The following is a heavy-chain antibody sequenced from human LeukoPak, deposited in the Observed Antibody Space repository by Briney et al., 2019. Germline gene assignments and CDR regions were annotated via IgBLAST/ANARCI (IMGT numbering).Heavy chain of an antibody. CDR2: IDHTGIT. D-gene: IGHD3-3*01. Sequence: PSETLSLTCTVSDDSITIYYWSWIRQPPGKGLEWIGYIDHTGITNYNPSLNSRVTISRDTSKNHFSLELSSVTAADTAVYYCASAYYDFWSGYMDVWGKGTTVTVSS. CDR3: ASAYYDFWSGYMDV. J-gene: IGHJ6*04. V-gene: IGHV4-59*12. CDR1: DDSITIYY.